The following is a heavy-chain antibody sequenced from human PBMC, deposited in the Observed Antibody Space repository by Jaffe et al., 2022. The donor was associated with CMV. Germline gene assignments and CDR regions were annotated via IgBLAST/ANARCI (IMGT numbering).Heavy chain of an antibody. CDR2: IKEDGSER. CDR1: GFTFSHYW. D-gene: IGHD2-15*01. Sequence: EVQLVQSGGGLVQSGGSLRLSCVASGFTFSHYWMSWVRQTPVKGLEFVTNIKEDGSERYYVDSVKGRFTISRDNAKNSVYLQMNNLRAEDTAVYYCARDPGYSAFDVWGQGTMVTVSS. V-gene: IGHV3-7*01. CDR3: ARDPGYSAFDV. J-gene: IGHJ3*01.